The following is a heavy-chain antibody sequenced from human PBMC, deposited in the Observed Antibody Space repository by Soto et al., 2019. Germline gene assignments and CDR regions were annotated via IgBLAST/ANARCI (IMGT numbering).Heavy chain of an antibody. J-gene: IGHJ6*04. CDR2: IYYSGST. CDR3: ARGFLRFLGGFPSLYYPSVMAV. Sequence: SETLSLTCTVSGGSISTGDYYWSWIRQPPGKGVEWIGYIYYSGSTYYNPSHKSRVTISVDTYKNQFSLKLSSVTAADTSVYYCARGFLRFLGGFPSLYYPSVMAVWGNRPTDPVSP. CDR1: GGSISTGDYY. D-gene: IGHD3-3*01. V-gene: IGHV4-30-4*01.